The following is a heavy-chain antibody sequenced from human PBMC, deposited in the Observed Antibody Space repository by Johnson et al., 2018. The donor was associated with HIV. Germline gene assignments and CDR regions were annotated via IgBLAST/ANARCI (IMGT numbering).Heavy chain of an antibody. V-gene: IGHV3-11*01. CDR1: GFTFSDYY. D-gene: IGHD2-8*02. CDR3: ARVARVVVYAEDAFDI. CDR2: ISSSGSTI. J-gene: IGHJ3*02. Sequence: QVQLVESGGGLVKPGGSLRLSCAGSGFTFSDYYMSWIRQAPGKGLEWVSYISSSGSTIYYADSVKGRFTISRDNAKKSLYLQMNSLRAEDTAVYYCARVARVVVYAEDAFDIWGQGTMVTVSS.